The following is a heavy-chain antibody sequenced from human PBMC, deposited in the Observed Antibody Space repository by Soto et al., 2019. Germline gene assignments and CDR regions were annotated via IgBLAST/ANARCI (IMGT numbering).Heavy chain of an antibody. D-gene: IGHD6-19*01. V-gene: IGHV3-30*18. CDR2: VSHDGRNT. J-gene: IGHJ4*02. CDR1: GFTFSDYA. CDR3: AKGGRQWLVTSAFDC. Sequence: VQLVESGGGVVQPGRSLRLSCAASGFTFSDYAMHWVRQAPGKGLEWVAVVSHDGRNTHYADSVKGRFTISRDSSKNTVSVEVTSLRAEGTAVYYCAKGGRQWLVTSAFDCWGQGALVTVSS.